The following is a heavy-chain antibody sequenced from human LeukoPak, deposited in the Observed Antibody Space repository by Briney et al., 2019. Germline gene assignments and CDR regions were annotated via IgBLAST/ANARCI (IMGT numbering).Heavy chain of an antibody. V-gene: IGHV3-23*01. D-gene: IGHD2-8*02. CDR1: GFTFSSYA. J-gene: IGHJ6*02. CDR2: ISGSGGST. CDR3: ARDLVGPPDYYYGMDV. Sequence: PGGSLRLSCAASGFTFSSYAMSWVRQAPGKGLEWVSAISGSGGSTYYADSVKGRFTISRDNAKNSLYLQMNSLRDEDTAVYYCARDLVGPPDYYYGMDVWGQGTTVTVSS.